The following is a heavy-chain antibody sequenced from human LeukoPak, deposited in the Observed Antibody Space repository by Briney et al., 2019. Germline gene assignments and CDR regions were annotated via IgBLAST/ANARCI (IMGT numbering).Heavy chain of an antibody. CDR2: ISGSGGST. D-gene: IGHD3-3*01. Sequence: PGGSLRLSCAASGFTFSSYAMSWVRQAPGKGLEWVSAISGSGGSTYYADSVKGRFTISRDNSKNTLDLQMHSLRADDTAVYFCAKVASGSFLWYFDYWGQGALVTVSS. V-gene: IGHV3-23*01. CDR3: AKVASGSFLWYFDY. CDR1: GFTFSSYA. J-gene: IGHJ4*02.